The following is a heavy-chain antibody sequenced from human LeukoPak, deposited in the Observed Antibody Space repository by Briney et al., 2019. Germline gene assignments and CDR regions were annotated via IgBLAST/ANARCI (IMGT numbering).Heavy chain of an antibody. CDR1: GYTFTGYY. D-gene: IGHD3-16*01. Sequence: ASVKVSCKASGYTFTGYYMHWVRQAPGQGLEWMGWINPNSGGTNNAQKFQGRVTMTRDTSISTAYMELSRLRSDDTAVYYCARAGTVMITFGGGKRNWFDPWGQGTLVTVSS. CDR2: INPNSGGT. CDR3: ARAGTVMITFGGGKRNWFDP. J-gene: IGHJ5*02. V-gene: IGHV1-2*02.